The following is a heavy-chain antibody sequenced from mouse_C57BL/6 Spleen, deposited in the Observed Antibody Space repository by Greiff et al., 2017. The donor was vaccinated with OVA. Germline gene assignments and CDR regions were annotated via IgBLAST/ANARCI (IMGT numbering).Heavy chain of an antibody. CDR1: GFNIKDYY. J-gene: IGHJ3*01. D-gene: IGHD1-1*01. Sequence: DVQLVESGAELVRPGASVKLSCTASGFNIKDYYMHWVKQRPEQGLEWIGRIDPEDGDTEYAPKFQGKATMTADTSSNTAYLQLSSLTSEDTAVYYCTTAYYGSSYPFAYWGQGTLVTVSA. CDR2: IDPEDGDT. CDR3: TTAYYGSSYPFAY. V-gene: IGHV14-1*01.